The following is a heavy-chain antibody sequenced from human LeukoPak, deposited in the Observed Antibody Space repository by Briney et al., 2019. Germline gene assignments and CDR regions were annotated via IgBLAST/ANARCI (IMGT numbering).Heavy chain of an antibody. J-gene: IGHJ3*02. V-gene: IGHV3-21*01. CDR1: GFTFSSYA. D-gene: IGHD2-21*02. Sequence: GGSLRLSCAASGFTFSSYAITWVRQAPGKGLEWVSSISGSSSYIYYADSVKGRFTISRDNARNSLYLQMSSLRAEDTAVYYCARGQLAYCGGDCYSAFDIWGQGTVVTVSS. CDR2: ISGSSSYI. CDR3: ARGQLAYCGGDCYSAFDI.